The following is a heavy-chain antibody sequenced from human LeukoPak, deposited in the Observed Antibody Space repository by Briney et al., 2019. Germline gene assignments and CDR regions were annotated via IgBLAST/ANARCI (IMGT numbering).Heavy chain of an antibody. CDR2: ISAYNGNT. J-gene: IGHJ4*02. CDR3: ARYGLGSYYNVFMMDY. CDR1: GYTFTSYG. D-gene: IGHD3-10*01. Sequence: ASVKVSCKASGYTFTSYGISWVRQAPGQGLEWMGWISAYNGNTNYAQKLQGRVTMITDTSTSTAYMELRSLRSDDSAVYYCARYGLGSYYNVFMMDYWGQGTLVTVSS. V-gene: IGHV1-18*01.